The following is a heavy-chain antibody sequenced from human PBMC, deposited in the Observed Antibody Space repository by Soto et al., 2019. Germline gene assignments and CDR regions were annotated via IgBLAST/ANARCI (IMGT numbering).Heavy chain of an antibody. D-gene: IGHD6-6*01. Sequence: SVKVSCKASGGTFRSYAISWVRQAPGQGLEWMGGIIPIFGTANYAQKFQGRVTITADESTSTAYMELSSLRSEDTAVYYCASSIAARDYYYYGMDVWGQGTTVTVSS. CDR1: GGTFRSYA. V-gene: IGHV1-69*13. J-gene: IGHJ6*02. CDR2: IIPIFGTA. CDR3: ASSIAARDYYYYGMDV.